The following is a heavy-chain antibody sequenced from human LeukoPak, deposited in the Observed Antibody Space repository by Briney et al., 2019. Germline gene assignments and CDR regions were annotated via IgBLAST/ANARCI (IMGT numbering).Heavy chain of an antibody. V-gene: IGHV1-24*01. J-gene: IGHJ4*02. Sequence: GASVKVSCKVSGYTLTELSMHWVRQAPGKGLEWMGGFDPEDSETIYAQKFQGRVTMTEDTSTDTAYMELSSLRSEDTAVYYCATFGIQLWLYYFDYWGQGTLVTVSS. CDR1: GYTLTELS. CDR3: ATFGIQLWLYYFDY. D-gene: IGHD5-18*01. CDR2: FDPEDSET.